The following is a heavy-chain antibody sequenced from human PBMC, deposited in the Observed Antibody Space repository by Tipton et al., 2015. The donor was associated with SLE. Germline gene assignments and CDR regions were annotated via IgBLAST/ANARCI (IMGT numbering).Heavy chain of an antibody. D-gene: IGHD6-19*01. CDR2: IYTSGST. Sequence: TLSLTCTVPGGSISNYYCGWIRQPAGKGLEWIGRIYTSGSTNYNPSLKSLVTMSVDTSKKQFSLKLSSVTAADPAVYYCARDHPVAGPFDYWGQGMLVTVSS. V-gene: IGHV4-4*07. CDR3: ARDHPVAGPFDY. CDR1: GGSISNYY. J-gene: IGHJ4*02.